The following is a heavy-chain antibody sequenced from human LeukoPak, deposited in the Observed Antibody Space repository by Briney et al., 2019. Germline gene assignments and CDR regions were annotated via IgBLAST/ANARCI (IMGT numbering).Heavy chain of an antibody. J-gene: IGHJ5*02. CDR3: ASNYYDSSGNFNWFDP. D-gene: IGHD3-22*01. V-gene: IGHV1-46*01. Sequence: ASVKVSCTASGYTFTSYYMHWVRQAPGQGLEWMGIVNPSGGSTSYAQKFQGRVTMTRNTSTSTVYMELSSLRSEDTAVYYCASNYYDSSGNFNWFDPWGQGTLVTVSS. CDR1: GYTFTSYY. CDR2: VNPSGGST.